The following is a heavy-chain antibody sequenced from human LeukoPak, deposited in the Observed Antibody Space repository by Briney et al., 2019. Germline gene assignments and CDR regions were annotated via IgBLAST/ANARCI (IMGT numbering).Heavy chain of an antibody. Sequence: SETLSLTCTVSGDSISNYYWSWIRQPAGKGLEWIGRIFTSGSTNYNPSLKSRVTMSVDTSKNQFSLKLSSVTAADTAVYYCARGSNYVGFDYWGQGTLVTVSS. CDR2: IFTSGST. J-gene: IGHJ4*02. V-gene: IGHV4-4*07. CDR3: ARGSNYVGFDY. CDR1: GDSISNYY. D-gene: IGHD4-11*01.